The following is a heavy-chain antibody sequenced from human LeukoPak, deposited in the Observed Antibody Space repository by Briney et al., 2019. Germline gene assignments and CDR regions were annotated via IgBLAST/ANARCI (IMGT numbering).Heavy chain of an antibody. V-gene: IGHV3-30*04. CDR2: ISHEGRNK. CDR3: ARVQDHASFDC. J-gene: IGHJ4*02. CDR1: GFTFSTYA. Sequence: PGRSLRLSCAASGFTFSTYAMHWVRQAPGKGLEWVSVISHEGRNKYYADSVKGRFTISRDNSKSTLYLQMNSLRAEDTAVYYCARVQDHASFDCWGQGTLVTVSS.